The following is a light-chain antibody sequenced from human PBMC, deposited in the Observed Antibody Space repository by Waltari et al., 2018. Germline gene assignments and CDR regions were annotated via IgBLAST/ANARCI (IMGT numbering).Light chain of an antibody. CDR2: DIS. J-gene: IGKJ1*01. CDR1: QDINGA. CDR3: HQSYSSPWT. V-gene: IGKV1-16*01. Sequence: DIQLTQSPSSLSASVGDRVTINCRASQDINGALAWFQHQPGKAPKTLIYDISTRQSGVPSRFGGSGSGTDFTLTIDSLQPDDFATYYCHQSYSSPWTFGQGTRVEIK.